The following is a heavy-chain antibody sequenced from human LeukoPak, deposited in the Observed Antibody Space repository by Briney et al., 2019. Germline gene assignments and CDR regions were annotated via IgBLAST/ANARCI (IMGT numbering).Heavy chain of an antibody. CDR2: ISGSGGNT. CDR3: AKEAPHCSSTSCYVEF. V-gene: IGHV3-23*01. J-gene: IGHJ4*02. CDR1: GFTFSTYV. Sequence: GSLRLSCAASGFTFSTYVMSWVRQAPGKGLEWVSGISGSGGNTHYADSVKGRFTISRDNAKNKLYLQMNSLRAEDTAVYYCAKEAPHCSSTSCYVEFWGQGTLVTVSS. D-gene: IGHD2-2*01.